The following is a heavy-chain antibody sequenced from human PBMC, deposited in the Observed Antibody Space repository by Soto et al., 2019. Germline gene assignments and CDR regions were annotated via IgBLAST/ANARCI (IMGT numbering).Heavy chain of an antibody. CDR1: GDSIRTSSYQ. J-gene: IGHJ4*02. Sequence: SETLSLTCTCSGDSIRTSSYQWGWIRQPPGRGLEWIGSAFYTESAYYNPSLKSRVTISVDTSKNQFSLRVTSVSAADTSVYYCARHRNWKVDYWGQGTLVTVSS. D-gene: IGHD1-1*01. CDR2: AFYTESA. V-gene: IGHV4-39*01. CDR3: ARHRNWKVDY.